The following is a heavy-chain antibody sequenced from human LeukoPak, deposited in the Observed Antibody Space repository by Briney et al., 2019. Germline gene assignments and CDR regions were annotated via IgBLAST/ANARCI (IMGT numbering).Heavy chain of an antibody. J-gene: IGHJ4*02. CDR2: INHSGST. Sequence: SETLTLTCAVYGGSFSGYYWSWIRQPPGKGLEWIGEINHSGSTNYNPSLKSRVTISVDTSKNQFSLKLSSVTAADTAVYYCARDEDTATGYDYWGQGTLVTVSS. D-gene: IGHD5-18*01. CDR1: GGSFSGYY. V-gene: IGHV4-34*01. CDR3: ARDEDTATGYDY.